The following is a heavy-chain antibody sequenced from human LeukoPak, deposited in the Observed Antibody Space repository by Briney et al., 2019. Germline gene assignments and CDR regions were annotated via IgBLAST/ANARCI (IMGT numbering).Heavy chain of an antibody. J-gene: IGHJ6*02. D-gene: IGHD4/OR15-4a*01. CDR3: ARGLSHDYGTDG. V-gene: IGHV3-74*01. Sequence: GGSLRLSFAASGFTLSSYLRHWVRQAPGKGLEWVSRIYDDGSRTAYADSVKGRFTISRDNAKNTVFLQMNSLRDDDTAVYYCARGLSHDYGTDGWGPGTTITVSS. CDR1: GFTLSSYL. CDR2: IYDDGSRT.